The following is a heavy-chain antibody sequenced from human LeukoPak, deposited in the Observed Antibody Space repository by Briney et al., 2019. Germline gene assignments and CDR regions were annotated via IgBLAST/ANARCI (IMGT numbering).Heavy chain of an antibody. CDR3: ARDALSSGWLDGEDYFDY. J-gene: IGHJ4*02. D-gene: IGHD6-19*01. V-gene: IGHV3-7*01. CDR1: GFTLSSYW. CDR2: IKQEGSEK. Sequence: RGCPQLSRAAPGFTLSSYWMSGGRPAPGKGGGGGAHIKQEGSEKYYVDSVKGRFTISRDNAKNSLYLQMNSLRAEDTAVYYCARDALSSGWLDGEDYFDYWGQGTLVTVSS.